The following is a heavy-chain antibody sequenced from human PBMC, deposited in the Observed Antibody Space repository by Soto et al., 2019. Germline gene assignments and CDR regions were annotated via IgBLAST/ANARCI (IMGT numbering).Heavy chain of an antibody. D-gene: IGHD3-9*01. V-gene: IGHV3-9*01. CDR2: ISWNSGSI. J-gene: IGHJ6*02. CDR3: AKDMAATYYDILTGRVFGMDV. Sequence: EVQLVESGGGLVQPGRSLRLSCAASGFTFDDYAMHWVRQAPGKGLEWVSGISWNSGSIGYADSVKGRFTISRDNAKNSLYLQMNSVRAEDTALYYCAKDMAATYYDILTGRVFGMDVWGQGTTVTVSS. CDR1: GFTFDDYA.